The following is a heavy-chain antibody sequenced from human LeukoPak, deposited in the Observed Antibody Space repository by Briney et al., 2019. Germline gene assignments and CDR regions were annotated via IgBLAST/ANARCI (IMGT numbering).Heavy chain of an antibody. V-gene: IGHV4-4*07. CDR2: IHSTGST. Sequence: SETLSLTCTVSGGSISGYYWSWIRQPAGKGLEWIGRIHSTGSTTYNPSLKSRVTMSVDTSKNQFSLKLSSVTAADTAVYYCARADFYGSGTTWYYFDYWGQGTLVTVPS. CDR3: ARADFYGSGTTWYYFDY. CDR1: GGSISGYY. D-gene: IGHD3-10*01. J-gene: IGHJ4*02.